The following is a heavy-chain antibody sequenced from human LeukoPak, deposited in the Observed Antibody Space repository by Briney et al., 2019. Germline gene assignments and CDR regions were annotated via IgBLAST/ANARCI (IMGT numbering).Heavy chain of an antibody. CDR2: IIPIFGTA. Sequence: ASVKVSCKASGGTFSSYAISWVRQAPGQGLEWMGGIIPIFGTANYAQKFQGRVTISTDESTCTAYMELSSLSSKDEAVYDCARGTAVPAATKYTWFDPWGQGTLVTVSS. CDR1: GGTFSSYA. D-gene: IGHD2-2*01. V-gene: IGHV1-69*05. CDR3: ARGTAVPAATKYTWFDP. J-gene: IGHJ5*02.